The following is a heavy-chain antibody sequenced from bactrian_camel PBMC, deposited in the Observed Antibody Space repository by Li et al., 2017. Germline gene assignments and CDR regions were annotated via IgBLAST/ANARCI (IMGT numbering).Heavy chain of an antibody. CDR1: GFTFSSYA. J-gene: IGHJ4*01. CDR3: VPGSSHRVGK. Sequence: VQLVESGGGLVQPGGSLRLSCTDSGFTFSSYAMSWVRQAPGKGLEWVSAINSGGGSTYYADSAKGRFTISRDNAKNTLFLQLNRLETEDTAIYYCVPGSSHRVGKRGQGTQVTVS. CDR2: INSGGGST. D-gene: IGHD6*01. V-gene: IGHV3S31*01.